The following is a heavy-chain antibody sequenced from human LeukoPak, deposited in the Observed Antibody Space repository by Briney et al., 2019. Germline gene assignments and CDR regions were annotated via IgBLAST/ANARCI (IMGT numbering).Heavy chain of an antibody. D-gene: IGHD2-15*01. CDR3: ARERTLGNCSGGSCPNWVDP. CDR2: INPSGGST. Sequence: ASVKVSCKASGYTFTSYYMHWVRQAPGQGLECMGMINPSGGSTSYAQKFQGRVTMTRDTTTSTVYMELSSLRSEDTAVYYCARERTLGNCSGGSCPNWVDPWGQGTLVTVSS. V-gene: IGHV1-46*01. CDR1: GYTFTSYY. J-gene: IGHJ5*02.